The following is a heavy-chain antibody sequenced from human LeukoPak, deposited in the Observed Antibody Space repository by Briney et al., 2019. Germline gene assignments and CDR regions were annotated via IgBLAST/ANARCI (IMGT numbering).Heavy chain of an antibody. CDR1: GGTFRSYA. V-gene: IGHV1-69*04. Sequence: GPSANVSCKASGGTFRSYAIRCVRQTPGRGVERVGRIFPILGIASYAQKFQGRVTITADKSTSTAYMELSSLRSEDTAVYHCSREIKNAMVRGVISYGMDVWGQGTTVTVSS. CDR2: IFPILGIA. CDR3: SREIKNAMVRGVISYGMDV. D-gene: IGHD3-10*01. J-gene: IGHJ6*02.